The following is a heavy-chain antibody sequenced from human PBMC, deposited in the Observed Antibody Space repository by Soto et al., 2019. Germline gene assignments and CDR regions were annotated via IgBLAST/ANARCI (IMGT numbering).Heavy chain of an antibody. J-gene: IGHJ6*02. CDR3: ARDQPEYNWNDDDYYYYYGMDV. CDR2: ISYDGSNK. D-gene: IGHD1-1*01. Sequence: GGSLRLSCAASGFTFSSYAMHWVRQAPGKGLEWVAVISYDGSNKYYADSVKGRFTISRDNSKNTLYLQMNSLRAEDTAVYYCARDQPEYNWNDDDYYYYYGMDVWGQGTTVTVSS. CDR1: GFTFSSYA. V-gene: IGHV3-30-3*01.